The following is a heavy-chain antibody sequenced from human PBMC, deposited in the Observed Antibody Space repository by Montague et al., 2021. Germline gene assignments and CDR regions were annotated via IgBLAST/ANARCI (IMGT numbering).Heavy chain of an antibody. D-gene: IGHD4-17*01. CDR3: ARQATVTTEVGWNYFDY. Sequence: SETLSLTCTVSGGSISSSSYYWGWIRQPPGKELEWIGSIYYSGSTYYNPSLKSRLTISVDTSKNQFSLKLSSVTAEDTAVYYCARQATVTTEVGWNYFDYWGQGTLVTVSS. CDR2: IYYSGST. CDR1: GGSISSSSYY. J-gene: IGHJ4*02. V-gene: IGHV4-39*01.